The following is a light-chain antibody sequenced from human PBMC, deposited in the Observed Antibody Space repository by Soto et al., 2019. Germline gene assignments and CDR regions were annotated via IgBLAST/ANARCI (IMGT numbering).Light chain of an antibody. CDR1: QSVSSSY. V-gene: IGKV3-20*01. CDR3: QQYGSSPT. CDR2: GAS. Sequence: EIVLTQSPGTLSLSPGERATLSCRASQSVSSSYLAWYQQKPGQAPRLLIYGASSRATGIPDRFSGSGSGKDLTLTISRLEPEDFAVYYCQQYGSSPTFGGGTKVEIK. J-gene: IGKJ4*01.